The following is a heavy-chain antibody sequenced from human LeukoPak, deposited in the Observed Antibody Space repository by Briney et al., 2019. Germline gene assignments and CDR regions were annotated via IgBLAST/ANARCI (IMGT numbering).Heavy chain of an antibody. CDR3: AKASHITGTAGRLDY. CDR2: IKTDGSQI. Sequence: GGSLRLSCVASGFTFSSYWMTWVRQAPGKGLEWVANIKTDGSQIYYVDSVKGRFTISRDNSKNTLYLQMNSLRAEDTAVYYCAKASHITGTAGRLDYWGQGTLVTVSS. CDR1: GFTFSSYW. D-gene: IGHD1-20*01. V-gene: IGHV3-7*03. J-gene: IGHJ4*02.